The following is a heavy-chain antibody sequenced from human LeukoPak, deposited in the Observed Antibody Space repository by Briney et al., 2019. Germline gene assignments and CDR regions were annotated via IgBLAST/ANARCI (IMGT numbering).Heavy chain of an antibody. CDR2: ISSSSNI. V-gene: IGHV3-48*04. Sequence: TGGSLRLSCAASGFTFSSYSMNWVRQAPGKGLEWVSYISSSSNIYYADSVKGRFTISRDNAKNSLYLQMNSLRAEDTAVYYCAKETRYCSSTSCYTAWGYYYYYGMDVWGQGTTVTVSS. CDR3: AKETRYCSSTSCYTAWGYYYYYGMDV. J-gene: IGHJ6*02. D-gene: IGHD2-2*02. CDR1: GFTFSSYS.